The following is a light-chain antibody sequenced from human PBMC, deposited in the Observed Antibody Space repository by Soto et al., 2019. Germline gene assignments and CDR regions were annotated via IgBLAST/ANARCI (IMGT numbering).Light chain of an antibody. Sequence: EVVLTQYPGTLSLSPGERATLSCRASQTFGKSYLAWYQQKPGQPPRLLIYATSRRATGVPDRFSGSGSGTDFTLTISRLEAEDFAVYFCQQFGSSHITFGQGTLLEIK. CDR3: QQFGSSHIT. V-gene: IGKV3-20*01. CDR1: QTFGKSY. CDR2: ATS. J-gene: IGKJ5*01.